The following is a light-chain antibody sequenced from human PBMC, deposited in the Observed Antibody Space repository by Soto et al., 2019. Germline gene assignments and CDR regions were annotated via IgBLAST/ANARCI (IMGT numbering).Light chain of an antibody. V-gene: IGKV3-20*01. CDR1: QSWITNY. Sequence: SVVTQSPGTLSLSPGERATLSCRASQSWITNYFAWYQQKPGQAPRLFIFGSSDRATGIPDRFIGSGSGTDFNLTISSLEPEDVAMYYCQQYGSSPPYTFGQGTKLEIK. CDR3: QQYGSSPPYT. J-gene: IGKJ2*01. CDR2: GSS.